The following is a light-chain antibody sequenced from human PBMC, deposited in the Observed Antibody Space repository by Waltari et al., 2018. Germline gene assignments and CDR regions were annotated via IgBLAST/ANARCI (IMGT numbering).Light chain of an antibody. CDR2: RDD. CDR1: NSNIGAGYD. CDR3: QSFDSGLSAVL. V-gene: IGLV1-40*01. J-gene: IGLJ2*01. Sequence: QSVLTQPPSVSGAPGQRVTISCTGSNSNIGAGYDVHWYQPLPGSAPKLLIYRDDHRPSGVPGRFSGSKSGTSASLSVTGLRAEDEADYFCQSFDSGLSAVLFGGGTKLTVL.